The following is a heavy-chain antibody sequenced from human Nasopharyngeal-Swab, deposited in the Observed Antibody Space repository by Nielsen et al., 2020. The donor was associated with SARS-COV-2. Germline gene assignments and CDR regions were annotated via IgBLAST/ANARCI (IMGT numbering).Heavy chain of an antibody. CDR2: IIPIFGTA. CDR1: GGTFSSYA. Sequence: SVKVSCKASGGTFSSYAISWVRQAPGQGLEWMGGIIPIFGTANYAQKFQGRVTIAADESTSTAYMELSSLRSEDTAVYYCARDREKRSGWTGVDYYYMDVWGKGTTVTVSS. CDR3: ARDREKRSGWTGVDYYYMDV. J-gene: IGHJ6*03. V-gene: IGHV1-69*13. D-gene: IGHD6-19*01.